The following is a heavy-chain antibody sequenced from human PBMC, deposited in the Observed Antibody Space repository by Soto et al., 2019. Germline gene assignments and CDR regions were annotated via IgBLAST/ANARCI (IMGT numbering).Heavy chain of an antibody. CDR1: GYSISSGYY. CDR2: IYHSGST. V-gene: IGHV4-38-2*01. Sequence: PSETLSLTCAVSGYSISSGYYWGWIRQPPGKGLEWIGIIYHSGSTNYNPSLMSRVTISLDTSKNQFSLKLTSVTAADTAVYYCARGITISLSHDYWGQGTLVALSS. D-gene: IGHD3-3*01. J-gene: IGHJ4*02. CDR3: ARGITISLSHDY.